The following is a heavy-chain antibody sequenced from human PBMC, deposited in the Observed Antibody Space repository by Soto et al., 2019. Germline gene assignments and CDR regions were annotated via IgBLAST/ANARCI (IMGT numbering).Heavy chain of an antibody. V-gene: IGHV1-46*03. CDR2: INPSGGST. J-gene: IGHJ4*02. CDR3: ARPSEYCSGGSCYLFDY. Sequence: AVSVKVSCKTSGYRNTIYHMHWVRQTTKQGLEWMGIINPSGGSTSYAQKFQGRVTMTRDTSTSTVYMELSSLRSEDTAVYYCARPSEYCSGGSCYLFDYWGQGTLVTVSS. CDR1: GYRNTIYH. D-gene: IGHD2-15*01.